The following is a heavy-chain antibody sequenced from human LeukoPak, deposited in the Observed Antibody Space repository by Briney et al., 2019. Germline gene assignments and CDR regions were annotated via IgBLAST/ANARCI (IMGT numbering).Heavy chain of an antibody. CDR2: ISSGSSTI. V-gene: IGHV3-48*02. CDR1: GFTFRTYG. J-gene: IGHJ4*02. CDR3: ARDSGLIMGALNLDY. D-gene: IGHD1-26*01. Sequence: GGSLRLSCAAPGFTFRTYGMKWVPQGTGEGQEWVSYISSGSSTIFYAYSVKGRFTISRDNAKNSLYLQMNSLRDEDTAVYYCARDSGLIMGALNLDYWGQGTLLTVSP.